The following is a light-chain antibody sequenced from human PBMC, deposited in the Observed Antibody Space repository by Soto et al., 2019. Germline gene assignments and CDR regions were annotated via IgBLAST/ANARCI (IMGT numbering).Light chain of an antibody. CDR2: SNN. CDR1: SSNIGSNT. Sequence: QSALTQPPSASGTPGQRVTISCSESSSNIGSNTVNWYQQLPGAAPKLLIYSNNQRPSGVPDRFSGSKSGTSASLAISGLQSEDEADYYCAAWDDSLNGYNYVFGTGTKVTVL. CDR3: AAWDDSLNGYNYV. J-gene: IGLJ1*01. V-gene: IGLV1-44*01.